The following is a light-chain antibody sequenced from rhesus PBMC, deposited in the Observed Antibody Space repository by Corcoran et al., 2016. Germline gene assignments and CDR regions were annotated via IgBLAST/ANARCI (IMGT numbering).Light chain of an antibody. CDR2: QAS. V-gene: IGKV1-74*01. Sequence: DIQMTQSPSSLSASVGDRVTITCRASENVHNYLHWYQRRPGKAPTLLIYQASTLQSGVPSRFIGSGAGTDVTINISSLQPEDLATYYCQHGYGTPFTFGPGTNLDIK. CDR1: ENVHNY. J-gene: IGKJ3*01. CDR3: QHGYGTPFT.